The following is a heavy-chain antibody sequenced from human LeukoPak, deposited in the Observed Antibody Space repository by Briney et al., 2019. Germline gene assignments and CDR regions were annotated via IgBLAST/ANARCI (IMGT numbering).Heavy chain of an antibody. CDR3: ARDVGEYCSSTNCYASHY. CDR2: IMPLFGTA. D-gene: IGHD2-2*01. V-gene: IGHV1-69*13. J-gene: IGHJ4*02. CDR1: GGTFSSYV. Sequence: SVKVSCKASGGTFSSYVIHWVRQAPGQGLEWMGGIMPLFGTADYTQKFQGRVTITADESTSTAYMELNNLRSEDTAVYYCARDVGEYCSSTNCYASHYWGQGTLVTVSS.